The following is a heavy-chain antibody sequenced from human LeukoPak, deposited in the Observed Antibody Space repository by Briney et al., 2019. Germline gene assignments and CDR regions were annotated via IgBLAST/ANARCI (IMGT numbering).Heavy chain of an antibody. CDR3: ARLKVTIDYFDY. D-gene: IGHD4-17*01. J-gene: IGHJ4*02. V-gene: IGHV4-39*07. CDR2: IYYSGST. CDR1: GGSISSSSYY. Sequence: PSETLSLTCTVSGGSISSSSYYWGWIRQPPGKGLEWIGSIYYSGSTYYNPSLKSRVTISVDTSKNQFSLKLSSVTAADTAVYYCARLKVTIDYFDYWGQGTLVTVSS.